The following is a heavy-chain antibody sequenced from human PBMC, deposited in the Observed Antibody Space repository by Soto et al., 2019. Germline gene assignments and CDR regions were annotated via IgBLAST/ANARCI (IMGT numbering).Heavy chain of an antibody. CDR2: ISGSGGST. CDR1: GFTFSSYA. CDR3: AKETSTIFGVVISPFDY. J-gene: IGHJ4*02. V-gene: IGHV3-23*01. Sequence: PGGSLRLSCAASGFTFSSYAMSWVRQAPGKGLEWVSAISGSGGSTYYADSVKGRFTISRDNSKNTLYLQMNSLRAEDTAVYYCAKETSTIFGVVISPFDYWGQGTLVTVSS. D-gene: IGHD3-3*01.